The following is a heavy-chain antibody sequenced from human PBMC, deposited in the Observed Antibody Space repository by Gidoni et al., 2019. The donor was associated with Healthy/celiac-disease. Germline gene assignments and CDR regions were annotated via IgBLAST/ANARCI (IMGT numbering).Heavy chain of an antibody. V-gene: IGHV3-23*01. CDR2: ISGSGGST. CDR3: AKERAPIVGATGDFDY. Sequence: EVQLLESGGGLVQPGGSLRLPCAASGFTFSSYAMSWVRQAPGKGLEWVSAISGSGGSTYYADSVKGRFTISRDNSKNTLYLQMNSLRAEDTAVYYCAKERAPIVGATGDFDYWGQGTLVTVSS. D-gene: IGHD1-26*01. CDR1: GFTFSSYA. J-gene: IGHJ4*01.